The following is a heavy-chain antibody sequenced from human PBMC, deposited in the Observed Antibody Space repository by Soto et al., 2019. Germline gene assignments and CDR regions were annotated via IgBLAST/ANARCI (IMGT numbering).Heavy chain of an antibody. CDR3: ASLVSGGYYYYGMDV. V-gene: IGHV4-31*03. Sequence: QVQLQESGPGLVKPSQTLSLTCTVSGGSISSGGYYWSWIRQHPGKGLEWIGYIYYSGSTYYNPSLKSRVTISVDTSKNQFALKLSSVTAADTAVYYCASLVSGGYYYYGMDVWGQGTTVTVSS. D-gene: IGHD3-22*01. CDR1: GGSISSGGYY. J-gene: IGHJ6*02. CDR2: IYYSGST.